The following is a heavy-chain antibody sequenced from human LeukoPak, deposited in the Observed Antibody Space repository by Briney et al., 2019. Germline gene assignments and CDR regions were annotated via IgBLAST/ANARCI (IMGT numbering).Heavy chain of an antibody. V-gene: IGHV4-39*07. CDR1: GGSISSSSYY. Sequence: SAPLSLPCPVAGGSISSSSYYCGWIRQPPGQGLEWIGSIYYSGSTYYNPSLKSRVTISVDTSKNQFSLKLSSVTAADTAVYYCARVRYYYDSSGYYHFDYWGQGTLVTVSS. J-gene: IGHJ4*02. CDR2: IYYSGST. D-gene: IGHD3-22*01. CDR3: ARVRYYYDSSGYYHFDY.